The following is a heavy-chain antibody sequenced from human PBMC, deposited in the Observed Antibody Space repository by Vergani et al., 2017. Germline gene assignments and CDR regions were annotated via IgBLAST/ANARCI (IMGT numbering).Heavy chain of an antibody. D-gene: IGHD6-19*01. CDR3: ARRSQYSSGWANYYYYGMDV. V-gene: IGHV4-34*01. Sequence: QVQLQQWGAGLLKPSETLSLTCAVYGGSFSGYYWSWIRQPPGKGLEWIGEINHSGSTNYNPSLKSRVTISVDTSKNQFSLKLSSVTAADTAVYYCARRSQYSSGWANYYYYGMDVWGQGTTVTVSS. J-gene: IGHJ6*02. CDR2: INHSGST. CDR1: GGSFSGYY.